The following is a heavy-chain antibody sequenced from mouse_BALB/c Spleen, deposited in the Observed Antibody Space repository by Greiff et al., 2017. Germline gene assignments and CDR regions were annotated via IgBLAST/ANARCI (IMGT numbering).Heavy chain of an antibody. CDR3: CIYGNFAWFAY. Sequence: ESGAELAKPGASVKMSCKASGYTFTSYWMHWVKQRPGQGLEWIGYINPSTGYTEYNQKFKDKATLTADKSSSTAYMQLSSLTSEDSAVYYCCIYGNFAWFAYWGQGTLVTVSA. J-gene: IGHJ3*01. D-gene: IGHD2-1*01. CDR1: GYTFTSYW. CDR2: INPSTGYT. V-gene: IGHV1-7*01.